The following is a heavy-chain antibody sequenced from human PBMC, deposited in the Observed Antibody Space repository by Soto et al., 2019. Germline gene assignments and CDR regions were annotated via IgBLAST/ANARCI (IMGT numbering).Heavy chain of an antibody. CDR1: GGSISSSSYY. V-gene: IGHV4-39*01. CDR3: ARRVALRFLEWFYDY. Sequence: SETLSLTCTVSGGSISSSSYYWGWIHQPPGKGLEWIGSIYYSGSTYYNPSLKSRVTISVDTSKNQFSLKLSSVTAADTAVYYCARRVALRFLEWFYDYWGQGTLVTVSS. J-gene: IGHJ4*02. CDR2: IYYSGST. D-gene: IGHD3-3*01.